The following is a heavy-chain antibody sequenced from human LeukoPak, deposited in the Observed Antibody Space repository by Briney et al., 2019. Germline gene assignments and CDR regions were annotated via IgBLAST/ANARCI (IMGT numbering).Heavy chain of an antibody. D-gene: IGHD6-25*01. Sequence: TGGSLRLSCAASGFTFSSCWMDWVRQAPRKGLVCVSRINSDGSITNYADSVKGRFTISRDNAKNTLYLQMNSLSAEDTAVYYCARGAAAAGMDVWGKGTTVTVSS. CDR2: INSDGSIT. CDR1: GFTFSSCW. J-gene: IGHJ6*04. V-gene: IGHV3-74*01. CDR3: ARGAAAAGMDV.